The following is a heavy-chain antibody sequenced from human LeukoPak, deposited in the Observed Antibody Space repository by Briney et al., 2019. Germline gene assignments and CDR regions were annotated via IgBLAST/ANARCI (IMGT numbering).Heavy chain of an antibody. V-gene: IGHV1-2*02. Sequence: ASVKVSCKASGYTFTGYYMHWVRQAPGQGLEWMGWINPNSGGTNYAQKFQGRVTMTRDTSTSTVYMELSRLRSDDTAVYYCATRYCSGGSCYHRLRHIYYMDVWGKGTTVTISS. J-gene: IGHJ6*03. CDR2: INPNSGGT. CDR1: GYTFTGYY. D-gene: IGHD2-15*01. CDR3: ATRYCSGGSCYHRLRHIYYMDV.